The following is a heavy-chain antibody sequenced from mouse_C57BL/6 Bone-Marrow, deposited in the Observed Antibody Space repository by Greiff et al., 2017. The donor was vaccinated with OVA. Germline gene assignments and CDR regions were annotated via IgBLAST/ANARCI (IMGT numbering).Heavy chain of an antibody. D-gene: IGHD1-1*01. J-gene: IGHJ3*01. CDR1: GYTFTDYE. CDR3: HVSPYDGSCYVEAY. CDR2: IDPDTGGT. V-gene: IGHV1-23*01. Sequence: QVQLQQPGAELVRPGASVKLSCKASGYTFTDYEMHCVKQTPVHGLEWIGAIDPDTGGTAYNQKFKGKATLTVDKSSSTAYMELRGLTSEDSVVYYAHVSPYDGSCYVEAYWGQGTLVTVSA.